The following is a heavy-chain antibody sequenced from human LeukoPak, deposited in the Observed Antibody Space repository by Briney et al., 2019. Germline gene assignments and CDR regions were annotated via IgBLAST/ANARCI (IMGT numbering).Heavy chain of an antibody. Sequence: SETLSLTCAVYGGSFSGYYWSWIRRPPGKGLEWIGEINHSGSTNYNPSLKSRVTISVDTSKNQFSLKLSSVTAADTAVYYCARGPQSGIWFGEKGAFDIWGQGTMVTVSS. V-gene: IGHV4-34*01. CDR2: INHSGST. CDR1: GGSFSGYY. CDR3: ARGPQSGIWFGEKGAFDI. D-gene: IGHD3-10*01. J-gene: IGHJ3*02.